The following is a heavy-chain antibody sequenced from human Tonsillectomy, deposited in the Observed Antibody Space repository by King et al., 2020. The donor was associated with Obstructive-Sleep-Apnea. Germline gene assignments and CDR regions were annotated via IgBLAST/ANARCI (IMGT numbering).Heavy chain of an antibody. D-gene: IGHD6-13*01. CDR2: TSYDGTKK. CDR1: RFTFETYA. Sequence: VQLVQSGGGVFQPGRSLRLSCSASRFTFETYAIHWVRQAPGKELDWIGITSYDGTKKSYADSFKGRFTISRDNSKNTVYLQMNSLRLEDTAKYYCARSSYRDSWYPPDYWGQGTLVTVSS. J-gene: IGHJ4*02. V-gene: IGHV3-30*04. CDR3: ARSSYRDSWYPPDY.